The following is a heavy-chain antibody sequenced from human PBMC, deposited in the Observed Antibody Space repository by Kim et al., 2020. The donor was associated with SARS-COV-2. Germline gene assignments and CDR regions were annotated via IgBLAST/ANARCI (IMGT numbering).Heavy chain of an antibody. CDR1: GFTFDDYA. J-gene: IGHJ6*02. D-gene: IGHD3-22*01. CDR2: ISGDGGST. V-gene: IGHV3-43*02. CDR3: AKDQSHYYDSSGYYRIRTNYYYYYGMDV. Sequence: GGSLRLSCAASGFTFDDYAMHWVRQAPGKGLAWVSLISGDGGSTYYADSVKGRFTISRDNSKNSLYLQMNSLRTEDTALYYCAKDQSHYYDSSGYYRIRTNYYYYYGMDVWGQGTMVTVSS.